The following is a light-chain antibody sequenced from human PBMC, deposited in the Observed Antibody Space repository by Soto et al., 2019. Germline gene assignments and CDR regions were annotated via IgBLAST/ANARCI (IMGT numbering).Light chain of an antibody. J-gene: IGKJ5*01. CDR2: AAS. CDR3: QQSYITPPIT. CDR1: QSVSRY. V-gene: IGKV1-39*01. Sequence: DVQMTQSPSSLSALVGDRVTITCRASQSVSRYLNWYQHKPGKAPKLLINAASNLRSGVPSRFSGSRSGTDFTLTIDGLQPEDFAVYYCQQSYITPPITFGQGTRLELK.